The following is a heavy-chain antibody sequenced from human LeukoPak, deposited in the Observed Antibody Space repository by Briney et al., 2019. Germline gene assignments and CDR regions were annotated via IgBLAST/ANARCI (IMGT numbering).Heavy chain of an antibody. Sequence: SETLSLTCAVYGGYFSVNSWRWILQPQGKGRKWIGEINHSGSTNYNPSLKSRVTISVDTSKNQFSLKLSSVTAADTAVYYCARARNALLWPRPSPFDYWGQGTLVTVSS. V-gene: IGHV4-34*01. CDR2: INHSGST. J-gene: IGHJ4*02. D-gene: IGHD3-10*01. CDR1: GGYFSVNS. CDR3: ARARNALLWPRPSPFDY.